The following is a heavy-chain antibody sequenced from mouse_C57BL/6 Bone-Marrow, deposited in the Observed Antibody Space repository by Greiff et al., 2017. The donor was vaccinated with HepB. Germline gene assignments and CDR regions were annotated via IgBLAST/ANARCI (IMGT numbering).Heavy chain of an antibody. D-gene: IGHD2-4*01. CDR1: GYTFTSYW. Sequence: QVQLQQPGAELVRPGSSVKLSCKASGYTFTSYWMHWVKQRPIQGLEWIGKIDPSDSETHYNQKFKDKAKLTVDKSSSTAYMQLSSLTSEDSAVYYCLRDYDEDFDYWGQGTTLTVSS. V-gene: IGHV1-52*01. CDR3: LRDYDEDFDY. J-gene: IGHJ2*01. CDR2: IDPSDSET.